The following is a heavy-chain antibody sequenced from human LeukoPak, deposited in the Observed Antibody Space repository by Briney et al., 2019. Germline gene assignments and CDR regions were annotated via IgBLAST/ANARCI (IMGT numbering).Heavy chain of an antibody. V-gene: IGHV3-23*01. CDR2: ISGSGGST. D-gene: IGHD6-19*01. Sequence: PGGSLRLSCAASGFTFSSYAMSWVRQAPGKGLEWVSAISGSGGSTYYADSVKGRFTISRDNSKNTLYLQMNSLRAEDTAMYYCARLYSSGWAGFWGQGTLVTVSS. CDR3: ARLYSSGWAGF. CDR1: GFTFSSYA. J-gene: IGHJ4*02.